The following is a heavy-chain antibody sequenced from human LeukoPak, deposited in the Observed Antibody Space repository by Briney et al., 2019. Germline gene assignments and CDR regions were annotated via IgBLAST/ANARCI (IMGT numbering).Heavy chain of an antibody. V-gene: IGHV4-39*07. D-gene: IGHD2/OR15-2a*01. CDR1: GGSISSSSND. CDR2: VHYSEST. CDR3: AREATFPDY. Sequence: SESLSLTCTVSGGSISSSSNDWAWIRQPPGKGLEWIGSVHYSESTYYNPSLKSRVTISGDTSKNQFSLKLSSVTAADTAVYYCAREATFPDYWGQGTLVTVSS. J-gene: IGHJ4*02.